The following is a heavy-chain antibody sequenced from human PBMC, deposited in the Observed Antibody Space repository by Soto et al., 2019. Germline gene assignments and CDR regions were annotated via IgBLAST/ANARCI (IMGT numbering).Heavy chain of an antibody. CDR3: ARHKGRGSSSWYDVGDYYYGMDV. D-gene: IGHD6-13*01. Sequence: SETLSLTCTVSGGSISSSYYYWGWIRQPPGKGLEWIGSIYYSGGTYYSPSLKSRVTMSVDTSKNQFSLKLSSVTAADTAVYYCARHKGRGSSSWYDVGDYYYGMDVWGQGTTVTVSS. CDR1: GGSISSSYYY. J-gene: IGHJ6*02. CDR2: IYYSGGT. V-gene: IGHV4-39*01.